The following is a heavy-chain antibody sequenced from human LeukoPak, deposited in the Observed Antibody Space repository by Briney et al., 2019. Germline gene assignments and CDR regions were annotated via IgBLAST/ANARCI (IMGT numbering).Heavy chain of an antibody. V-gene: IGHV4-34*01. J-gene: IGHJ4*02. Sequence: SETLSLTCAVYGGSFSDYYWSWIRQSAGKGLEWIGEINYSGSTNYNPSLKRRVTISADTSDTQFSLKLSSVTDADTAVYYCARGLVRSSWLPGEAYFDYWGQGTLVIVSS. D-gene: IGHD6-13*01. CDR2: INYSGST. CDR1: GGSFSDYY. CDR3: ARGLVRSSWLPGEAYFDY.